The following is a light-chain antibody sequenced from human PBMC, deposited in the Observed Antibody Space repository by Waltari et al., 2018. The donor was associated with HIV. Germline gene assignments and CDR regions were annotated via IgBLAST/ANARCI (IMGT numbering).Light chain of an antibody. CDR3: ATWGDSLSGPVV. Sequence: QSVLTQPPSASGTPGQRVTISWSGSSSNIGNNNVYWYRQLPGLSQKLLISRHNLRPSGVPARFSGSKSGTSASLAISGLRSEDETDYYCATWGDSLSGPVVFGGGTKLTV. V-gene: IGLV1-47*01. CDR1: SSNIGNNN. J-gene: IGLJ2*01. CDR2: RHN.